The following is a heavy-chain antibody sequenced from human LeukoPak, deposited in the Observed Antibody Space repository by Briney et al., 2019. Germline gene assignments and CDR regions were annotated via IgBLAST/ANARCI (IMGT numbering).Heavy chain of an antibody. V-gene: IGHV5-51*01. D-gene: IGHD6-6*01. Sequence: GESLKISCKGSGYSFTNYWIGWVRQMPGQGLELMAIVYPSDSDTRYCPSFQGQVTVSADKSISTVYLQWSSLKASDTAMYYCARHRSDSSSSPIDYWGQGTLVTVSS. CDR1: GYSFTNYW. CDR3: ARHRSDSSSSPIDY. J-gene: IGHJ4*02. CDR2: VYPSDSDT.